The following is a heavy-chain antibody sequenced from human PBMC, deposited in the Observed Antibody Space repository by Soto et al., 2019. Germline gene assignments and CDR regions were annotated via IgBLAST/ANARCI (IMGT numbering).Heavy chain of an antibody. CDR1: GFTFSSFA. V-gene: IGHV3-64D*06. CDR2: ISNNGGTT. D-gene: IGHD2-15*01. Sequence: GGSLRLSCSASGFTFSSFAMHWVRQAPGKGLEYVSVISNNGGTTYYADSVKGRFTISRDNSKNTLYLQMSSLRAEDTAVYYCARDFRCIVSACLEGLDALDVWGQGTTVTVSS. J-gene: IGHJ6*02. CDR3: ARDFRCIVSACLEGLDALDV.